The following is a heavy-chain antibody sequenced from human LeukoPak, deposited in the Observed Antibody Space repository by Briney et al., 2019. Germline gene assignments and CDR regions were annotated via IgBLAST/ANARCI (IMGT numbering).Heavy chain of an antibody. CDR1: GFTVRSNY. CDR2: IYSDGTT. Sequence: GGSLRLSCAVSGFTVRSNYMNWVRQAPGKGLEWVSVIYSDGTTYYADSVRGRFTISRDNSKNTLYLQMNSLRAEDTAVYYCAREHYNVLTGRGGYFDYWGQGTPVTVSS. V-gene: IGHV3-53*01. D-gene: IGHD3-9*01. J-gene: IGHJ4*02. CDR3: AREHYNVLTGRGGYFDY.